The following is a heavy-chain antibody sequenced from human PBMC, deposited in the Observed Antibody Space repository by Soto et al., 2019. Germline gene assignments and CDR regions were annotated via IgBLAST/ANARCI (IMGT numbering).Heavy chain of an antibody. J-gene: IGHJ4*02. D-gene: IGHD2-15*01. V-gene: IGHV3-30-3*01. CDR3: ARDRGGDIVVVVAARGLDY. CDR2: ISYDGSNK. Sequence: QVQLVESGGGVVQPGRSLRLSCAASGFTFSSYAMHWVRQAPGKGLEWVAVISYDGSNKYYADSVKGRFTISRDNSKNTLYLQMTSLRAEDTAVYYCARDRGGDIVVVVAARGLDYWGQGTLVTVSS. CDR1: GFTFSSYA.